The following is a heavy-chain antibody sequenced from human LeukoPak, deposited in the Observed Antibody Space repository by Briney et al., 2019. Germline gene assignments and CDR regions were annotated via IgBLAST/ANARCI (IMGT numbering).Heavy chain of an antibody. Sequence: GASVKVSCKASGYTLTKYDISWVRQAPGQGLEWMGWIGVYNGNTNFAQKFQDRVTMTTDPSTSTAYMELRSLRSDDTAMYYCARVDAGRYYGHDYWGQGTQVTVTS. V-gene: IGHV1-18*01. CDR1: GYTLTKYD. CDR3: ARVDAGRYYGHDY. CDR2: IGVYNGNT. J-gene: IGHJ4*02. D-gene: IGHD1-26*01.